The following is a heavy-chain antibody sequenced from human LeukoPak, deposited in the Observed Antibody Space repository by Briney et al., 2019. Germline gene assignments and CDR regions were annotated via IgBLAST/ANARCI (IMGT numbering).Heavy chain of an antibody. V-gene: IGHV4-59*08. CDR1: GGSISSYY. D-gene: IGHD6-19*01. J-gene: IGHJ4*02. CDR2: IYYSGST. Sequence: SETLSLTCTVSGGSISSYYWSWIRQPPGKGLEWIGYIYYSGSTNYNPSLKSRVTISVDTSKNQFSLKLSSVTAADTAVYYCARHEAVAGTGMGFDYWGQGTLVTVSS. CDR3: ARHEAVAGTGMGFDY.